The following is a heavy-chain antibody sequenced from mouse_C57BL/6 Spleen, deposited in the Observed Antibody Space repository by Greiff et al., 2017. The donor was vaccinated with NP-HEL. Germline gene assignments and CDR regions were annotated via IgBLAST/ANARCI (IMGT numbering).Heavy chain of an antibody. CDR1: GYSITSGYY. J-gene: IGHJ1*03. V-gene: IGHV3-6*01. CDR3: ARIPSFGYFDV. D-gene: IGHD1-2*01. Sequence: ESGPGLVKPSQSLSLTCSVTGYSITSGYYWNWIRQFPGNKLEWMGYISYDGSNNYNPSLKNRISITRDTSKNQFFLKLNSVTTEDTATYYCARIPSFGYFDVWGTGTTVTVSS. CDR2: ISYDGSN.